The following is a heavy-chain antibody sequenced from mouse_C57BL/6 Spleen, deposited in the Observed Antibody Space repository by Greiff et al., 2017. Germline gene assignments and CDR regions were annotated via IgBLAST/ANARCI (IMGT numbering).Heavy chain of an antibody. J-gene: IGHJ3*01. D-gene: IGHD4-1*01. CDR1: GYTFTDYY. V-gene: IGHV1-26*01. Sequence: EVQLQQSGPELVKPGASVKISCKASGYTFTDYYMNWVKQSHGKSLEWIGDINPNNGGTSYNQKFKGKATLTVDKSSSTAYMELRSLTSEDSAVYYCAREVKLTGTRFAYWGQGTLVTVSA. CDR3: AREVKLTGTRFAY. CDR2: INPNNGGT.